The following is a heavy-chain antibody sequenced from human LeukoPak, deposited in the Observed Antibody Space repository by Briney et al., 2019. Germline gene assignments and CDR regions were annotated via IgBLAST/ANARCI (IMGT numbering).Heavy chain of an antibody. Sequence: SGTLSLTCAVSGASISSSNWWSWVRQPPGKGLEWIGEIYHSGRTNYNPSLKSRVTISVDKSKNQFSLKLSSVTAADTAVYYCAREKQGPQYTIFGDWGQGTRVTVAS. CDR2: IYHSGRT. D-gene: IGHD3-16*01. V-gene: IGHV4-4*02. CDR1: GASISSSNW. J-gene: IGHJ4*02. CDR3: AREKQGPQYTIFGD.